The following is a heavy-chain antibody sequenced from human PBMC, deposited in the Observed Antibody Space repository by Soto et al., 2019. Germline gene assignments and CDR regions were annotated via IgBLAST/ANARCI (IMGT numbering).Heavy chain of an antibody. V-gene: IGHV1-8*01. CDR2: MNPNSGNT. D-gene: IGHD6-19*01. CDR3: ARAEQWLENYGMDV. J-gene: IGHJ6*02. CDR1: GYTFTSYD. Sequence: ASVKVSYKASGYTFTSYDINWVRQATGQGLEWMGWMNPNSGNTGYAQKFQGRVTMTRNTSISTAYMELSSLRSEDTAVYYCARAEQWLENYGMDVWGQGTTVTVSS.